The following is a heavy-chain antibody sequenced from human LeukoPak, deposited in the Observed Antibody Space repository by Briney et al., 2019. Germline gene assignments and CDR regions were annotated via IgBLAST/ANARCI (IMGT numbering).Heavy chain of an antibody. V-gene: IGHV4-34*01. CDR3: ARGGTTTRGSSSYAGVY. J-gene: IGHJ4*02. CDR2: INHSGSN. Sequence: SETLSLTCAVYGGSFSGYYWSWLRPPPGKGVEWIGEINHSGSNNYNPSIKSRVTISVDTSKNQFSLKLSSVAPADTAVYYCARGGTTTRGSSSYAGVYWGQGTLFTVSS. D-gene: IGHD1-7*01. CDR1: GGSFSGYY.